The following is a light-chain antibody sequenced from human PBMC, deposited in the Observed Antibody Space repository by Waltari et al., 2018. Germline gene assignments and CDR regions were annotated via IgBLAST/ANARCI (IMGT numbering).Light chain of an antibody. V-gene: IGKV1-5*03. J-gene: IGKJ2*01. CDR1: QDIDNW. CDR2: RAS. CDR3: QQYYSYST. Sequence: DIQMTQSPSTLSASVGDRVTITFRASQDIDNWLGWYQQKPGKAPKLLIYRASTLEYGVPRRFSGSGSGTEFTLTISSLQPDDFATYFCQQYYSYSTFGQGTKLDIK.